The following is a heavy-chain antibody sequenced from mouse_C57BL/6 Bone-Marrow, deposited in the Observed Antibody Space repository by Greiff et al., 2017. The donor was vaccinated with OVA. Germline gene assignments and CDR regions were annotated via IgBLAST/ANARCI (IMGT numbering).Heavy chain of an antibody. D-gene: IGHD2-4*01. V-gene: IGHV1-5*01. CDR2: IYPGNSDT. J-gene: IGHJ4*01. CDR1: GYTFTSYW. CDR3: TIIYYDYGGGAMDY. Sequence: EVMLVESGTVLARPGASVKMSCKTSGYTFTSYWMHWVKQRPGQGLEWIGAIYPGNSDTSYNQKFKGKAKLTAVTSASTAYMELSSLTNEDSAVYYCTIIYYDYGGGAMDYWGQGTSVTVSS.